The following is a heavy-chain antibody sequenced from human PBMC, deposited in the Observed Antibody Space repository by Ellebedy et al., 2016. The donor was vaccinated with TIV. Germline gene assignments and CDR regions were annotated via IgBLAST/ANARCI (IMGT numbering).Heavy chain of an antibody. J-gene: IGHJ5*02. CDR2: ISGSGGST. D-gene: IGHD3-10*01. CDR1: GFTFSSYA. V-gene: IGHV3-23*01. CDR3: AKAQNPYYYGSGP. Sequence: GESLKISCAASGFTFSSYAMSWVRQAPGKGLEWVSAISGSGGSTYYADSVKGRFTISRDNSKNTLYLQMNSLRAEDTAVYYCAKAQNPYYYGSGPWGQGTLVTVSS.